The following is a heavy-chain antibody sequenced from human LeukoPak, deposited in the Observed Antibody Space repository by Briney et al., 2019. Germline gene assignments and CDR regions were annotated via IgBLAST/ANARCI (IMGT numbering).Heavy chain of an antibody. D-gene: IGHD5-18*01. CDR1: GGSFSNYY. CDR2: IYYSGST. CDR3: ARGYGHYYFDY. J-gene: IGHJ4*02. Sequence: SETLSLTCAVYGGSFSNYYWSWIRQPPGKGLEWIGYIYYSGSTNYNPSLKSRVTISVDTSKNQFSLKLSSVTAADTAVYYCARGYGHYYFDYWGQGTLVTVSS. V-gene: IGHV4-59*01.